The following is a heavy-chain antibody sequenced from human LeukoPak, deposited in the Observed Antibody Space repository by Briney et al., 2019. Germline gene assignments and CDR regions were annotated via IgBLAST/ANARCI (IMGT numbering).Heavy chain of an antibody. Sequence: GGSLRLSCAASGFTFSSYGMHWVRQAPGKGLEWVAVISYDGSNEDFADSVKGRFTISRDNSKNTLDLQMNSLRAEDTAVYYCAKDLHSSWSFDYWGQGTLVTVSS. D-gene: IGHD6-13*01. CDR1: GFTFSSYG. V-gene: IGHV3-30*18. CDR2: ISYDGSNE. CDR3: AKDLHSSWSFDY. J-gene: IGHJ4*02.